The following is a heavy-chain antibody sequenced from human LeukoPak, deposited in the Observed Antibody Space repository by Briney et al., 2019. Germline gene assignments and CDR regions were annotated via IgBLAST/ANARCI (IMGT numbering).Heavy chain of an antibody. CDR1: GGSISSYY. CDR2: IYYSGST. J-gene: IGHJ2*01. CDR3: ARGADCGGDCLEYFDL. Sequence: PSETLSLTCTVSGGSISSYYWSWIRQPPGKGLEWIGYIYYSGSTNYNPSLKSRVTISVDTSKNQFSLKQSSVTAADTAVYYCARGADCGGDCLEYFDLWGRGTLVTVSS. V-gene: IGHV4-59*01. D-gene: IGHD2-21*02.